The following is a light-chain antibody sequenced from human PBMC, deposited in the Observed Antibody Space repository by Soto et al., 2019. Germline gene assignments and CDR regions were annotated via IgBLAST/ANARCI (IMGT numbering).Light chain of an antibody. Sequence: EIVLTQSPGTPSLSPGDTSTLSCRPSQSVPTNYLAWYQQKPGPAPSLLIYGASRRATGISDRFSGSGSGRDFTLIIRLEPEDFAVYYCQQYGGTPLTFGGGTKVDSK. J-gene: IGKJ4*01. CDR3: QQYGGTPLT. CDR2: GAS. V-gene: IGKV3-20*01. CDR1: QSVPTNY.